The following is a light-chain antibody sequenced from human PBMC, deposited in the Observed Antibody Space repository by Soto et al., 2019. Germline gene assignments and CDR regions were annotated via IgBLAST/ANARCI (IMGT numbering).Light chain of an antibody. V-gene: IGKV3-15*01. CDR2: GAF. CDR1: QSVSSN. CDR3: QQYNYCPLP. Sequence: ELVMTQSPVTLSVSPGERATLSCRASQSVSSNLAWYQQKPGHAPSLLIYGAFTRATGIPARFNANGSGTDFKPTISSLQSVYFALYYGQQYNYCPLPFGQGTKV. J-gene: IGKJ1*01.